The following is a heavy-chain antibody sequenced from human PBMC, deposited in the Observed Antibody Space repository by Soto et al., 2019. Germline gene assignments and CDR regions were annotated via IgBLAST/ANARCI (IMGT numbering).Heavy chain of an antibody. Sequence: GEPLKISCKGSGYIFTSYWINWVRQMPGKGLEWMGRIDPSDSYTDYSPSFQGHVTISADKSISTAYLQWSSLKASDTAMYYCVRLGCSTTSCSYNWFDPWGQGTLVTVSS. CDR2: IDPSDSYT. CDR1: GYIFTSYW. D-gene: IGHD2-2*01. CDR3: VRLGCSTTSCSYNWFDP. J-gene: IGHJ5*02. V-gene: IGHV5-10-1*01.